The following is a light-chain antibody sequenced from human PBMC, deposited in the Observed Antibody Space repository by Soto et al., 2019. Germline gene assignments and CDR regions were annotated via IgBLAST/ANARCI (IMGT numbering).Light chain of an antibody. CDR3: SSYTSSSTLYV. J-gene: IGLJ7*01. Sequence: QSALTQPASVSGSPGQSITISCTGISSDVGGYNYVSWYQQHPGKAPKLMIYDVSNRPSGVSNRFSGSKSGNTASLTISGLQAEDEADYYCSSYTSSSTLYVFGPGTQLTVL. V-gene: IGLV2-14*01. CDR1: SSDVGGYNY. CDR2: DVS.